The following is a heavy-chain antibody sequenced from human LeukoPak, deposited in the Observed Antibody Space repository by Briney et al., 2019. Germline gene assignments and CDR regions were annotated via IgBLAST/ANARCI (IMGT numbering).Heavy chain of an antibody. CDR3: AHTDSYYFDSGMVS. CDR1: GFTFSGSA. Sequence: GGSLKLSCAASGFTFSGSAMHWVRQAPGKGLEWVSVISGGGSSTNYADSVKGRFTISRENSKNTLYLQMNSLRAEDTAVYYCAHTDSYYFDSGMVSWGQGALVTVSS. J-gene: IGHJ5*02. V-gene: IGHV3-23*01. CDR2: ISGGGSST. D-gene: IGHD3-22*01.